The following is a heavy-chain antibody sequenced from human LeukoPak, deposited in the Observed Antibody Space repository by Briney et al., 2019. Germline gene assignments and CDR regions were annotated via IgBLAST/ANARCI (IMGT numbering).Heavy chain of an antibody. D-gene: IGHD6-13*01. J-gene: IGHJ5*02. CDR2: INPNSGGT. CDR3: ARDLLTAAGQQHNWFDP. V-gene: IGHV1-2*02. CDR1: GYTFTGYY. Sequence: ASVKVSCKASGYTFTGYYMHWVRQAPGQGLEWMGWINPNSGGTNYAQKFQGRVTMTRDTSISTAYMELSRLRSDDTAVYYCARDLLTAAGQQHNWFDPWGQGTLVTVSS.